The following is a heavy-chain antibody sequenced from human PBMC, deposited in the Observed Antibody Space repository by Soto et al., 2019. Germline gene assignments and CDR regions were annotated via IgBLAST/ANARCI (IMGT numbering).Heavy chain of an antibody. J-gene: IGHJ5*02. CDR1: GFTFTSYG. D-gene: IGHD3-16*01. V-gene: IGHV3-30*18. CDR3: EKFSYIVVPFMLDWFYP. CDR2: ISYDGSNK. Sequence: PGGSLRLSCKFSGFTFTSYGMHWVRQAPGKGLEWVAIISYDGSNKLYAASVEGRFTMSRDNSKNTVYLQMKRLRPENTAMYYCEKFSYIVVPFMLDWFYPWGQGSRVTVSS.